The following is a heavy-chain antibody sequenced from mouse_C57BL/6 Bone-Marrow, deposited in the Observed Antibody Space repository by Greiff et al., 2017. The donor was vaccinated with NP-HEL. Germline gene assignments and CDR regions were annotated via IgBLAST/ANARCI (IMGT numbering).Heavy chain of an antibody. CDR1: GYTFTSYW. Sequence: QVQLQQPGAELVRPGTSVKLSCKASGYTFTSYWMHWVKQRPGQGLEWIGVIDPSDSYTNYNQKFKGKATLTVDTSSSTAYMQHSSLTSEDSAVYYCARVSTIVEWFAYWGQGTLVTVSA. D-gene: IGHD2-12*01. CDR2: IDPSDSYT. V-gene: IGHV1-59*01. CDR3: ARVSTIVEWFAY. J-gene: IGHJ3*01.